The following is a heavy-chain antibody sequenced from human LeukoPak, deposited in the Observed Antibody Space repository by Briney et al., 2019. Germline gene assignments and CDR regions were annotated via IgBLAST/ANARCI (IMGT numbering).Heavy chain of an antibody. D-gene: IGHD3-10*01. V-gene: IGHV4-39*07. CDR3: ASLPSITMVRGVIN. Sequence: SETLSLTCTVSGGSISSSSYYWGWIRQPPGKGLEWIGSIYYSGSTYYNPSLKSRVTISVDTSKNQFSLKLSSVTAADTAVYYCASLPSITMVRGVINWGQGTLVTVSS. CDR2: IYYSGST. CDR1: GGSISSSSYY. J-gene: IGHJ4*02.